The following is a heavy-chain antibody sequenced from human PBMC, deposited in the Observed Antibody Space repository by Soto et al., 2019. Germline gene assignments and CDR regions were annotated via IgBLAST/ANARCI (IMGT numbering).Heavy chain of an antibody. V-gene: IGHV3-74*01. CDR1: GFTFNSYW. Sequence: EVQLVESGGGLVQPGGSLRLSCAASGFTFNSYWMHWVRQAPGKGLVWVSRIDTDERSTAYADSVKGRFTISRDNAKNTLYLQMSSLTAEDTAVYYCARRRDSGGNSCFDYWGQGTLVTVSS. D-gene: IGHD2-21*02. CDR3: ARRRDSGGNSCFDY. J-gene: IGHJ4*02. CDR2: IDTDERST.